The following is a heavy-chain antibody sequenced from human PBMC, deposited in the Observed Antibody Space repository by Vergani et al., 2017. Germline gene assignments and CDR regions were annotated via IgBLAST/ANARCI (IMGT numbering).Heavy chain of an antibody. J-gene: IGHJ6*02. CDR2: IKHDGSEK. Sequence: EVQLVESGGGLVQPGGSLRLSCAASGFTFSSYWMSWVRQAPGKGLEWVANIKHDGSEKYYVDSVKGRFTISRDNAKNSLYLQMNSLRAEDTAVYYCARWRSSTRYYYGMDVWGQGTTVTVSS. CDR1: GFTFSSYW. CDR3: ARWRSSTRYYYGMDV. V-gene: IGHV3-7*01. D-gene: IGHD2-2*01.